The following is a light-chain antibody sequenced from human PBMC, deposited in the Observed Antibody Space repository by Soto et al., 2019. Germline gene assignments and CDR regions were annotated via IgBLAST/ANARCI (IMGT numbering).Light chain of an antibody. CDR1: QSISSW. J-gene: IGKJ4*01. CDR3: QQYDNLPLT. Sequence: DVQMTQSPSILSASVGDRVTITCRASQSISSWLAWYQQKPGKAPNLLIYKASHLENGVPSRFSGSGSGTEFTLTISSLQPGDFATYYCQQYDNLPLTFGGGTKV. V-gene: IGKV1-5*03. CDR2: KAS.